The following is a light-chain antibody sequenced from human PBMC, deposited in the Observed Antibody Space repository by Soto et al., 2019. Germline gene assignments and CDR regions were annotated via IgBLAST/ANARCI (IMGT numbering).Light chain of an antibody. CDR2: DAS. J-gene: IGKJ4*01. V-gene: IGKV1-5*01. Sequence: DIQMTQSPSTLSASVGDRVTITCRASQTVNTWLAWYQQKPGKAPKVLIFDASSLKTGVPSRFSGSGSGTLFTLTITTLQPEDFATYYCQQSYSTPLTFGGGTKVDI. CDR1: QTVNTW. CDR3: QQSYSTPLT.